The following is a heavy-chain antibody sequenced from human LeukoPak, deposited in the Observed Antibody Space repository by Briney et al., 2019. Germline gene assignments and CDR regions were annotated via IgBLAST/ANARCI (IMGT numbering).Heavy chain of an antibody. Sequence: SETLSLTCTVSGGSISSYYWTWIRQPPGKGLEWIGYIFYSGGSNYNPSLKSRVTISVDTSKNHFSLKLSSVTAADTAVYYCARLGSTFDIWSQGTMVTVSS. CDR1: GGSISSYY. CDR2: IFYSGGS. CDR3: ARLGSTFDI. J-gene: IGHJ3*02. D-gene: IGHD2-2*01. V-gene: IGHV4-59*08.